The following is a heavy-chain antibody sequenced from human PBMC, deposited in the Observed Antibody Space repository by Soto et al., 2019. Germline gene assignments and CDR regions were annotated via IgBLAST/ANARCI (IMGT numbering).Heavy chain of an antibody. Sequence: PSETLSLTCTVSGGSICSGDYYWSWIRQPPGKGLEWIGYIYYSGSTYYNPSLKSRVTISVDTSKNQFSLKLSSVTAADTAVYYCARDPRTYCSSTSCYDAFDIWGQGTMVTVSS. V-gene: IGHV4-30-4*01. D-gene: IGHD2-2*01. CDR3: ARDPRTYCSSTSCYDAFDI. CDR2: IYYSGST. J-gene: IGHJ3*02. CDR1: GGSICSGDYY.